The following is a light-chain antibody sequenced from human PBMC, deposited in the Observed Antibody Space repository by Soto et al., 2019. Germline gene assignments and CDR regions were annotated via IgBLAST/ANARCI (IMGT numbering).Light chain of an antibody. CDR3: QSYDSSLSGSRV. V-gene: IGLV2-11*01. CDR2: DVN. Sequence: QSALTQPRSVSGSPGQSVTISCTGTSSDVGGYNYVSWYQQHPGKAPKLMIYDVNKRPSGVPDRFSGSKSGTSASLAITGLQAEDEADYYCQSYDSSLSGSRVFGTGTKLTVL. J-gene: IGLJ1*01. CDR1: SSDVGGYNY.